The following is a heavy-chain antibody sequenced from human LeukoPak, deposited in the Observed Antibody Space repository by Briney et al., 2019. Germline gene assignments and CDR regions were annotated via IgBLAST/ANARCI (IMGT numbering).Heavy chain of an antibody. CDR1: GYSISSGYY. CDR2: IYHSGST. D-gene: IGHD3-22*01. CDR3: ARVDDSSGYYLFDY. V-gene: IGHV4-38-2*02. Sequence: SETLSLTCTVSGYSISSGYYWGWIRQPPGKGLEWIGSIYHSGSTYYNPSLKSRVAISVDTSKNQFSLMLSSVTAADTAVYYCARVDDSSGYYLFDYWGQGTLVTVSS. J-gene: IGHJ4*02.